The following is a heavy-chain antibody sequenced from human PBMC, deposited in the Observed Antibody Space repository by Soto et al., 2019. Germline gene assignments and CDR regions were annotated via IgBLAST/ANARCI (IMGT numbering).Heavy chain of an antibody. CDR3: ASVNCSGGSCHLGWFDP. V-gene: IGHV1-69*02. CDR2: IIPILGIA. D-gene: IGHD2-15*01. J-gene: IGHJ5*02. Sequence: QVQLVQSGAEVKKPGSSVKVSCKASGGTFSSYTISWVRQAPGQGLEWMGRIIPILGIANYAQKFQGRVTITADKSTSTAYMELSSLRSEDTAVYYCASVNCSGGSCHLGWFDPWGQGTLVTVSS. CDR1: GGTFSSYT.